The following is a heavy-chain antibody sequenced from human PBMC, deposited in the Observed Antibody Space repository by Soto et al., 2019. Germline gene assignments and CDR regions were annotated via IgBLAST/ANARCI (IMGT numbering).Heavy chain of an antibody. Sequence: LRLSCAASGFTFSSYGMHWVRQAPGKGLEWVAVIWYDGSNKYYADSVKGRFTISRDNSKNTLYLQMNSLRAEDTAVYYCARPINTTYYYYYGMDVWGQGTTVTVSS. D-gene: IGHD1-20*01. J-gene: IGHJ6*02. CDR1: GFTFSSYG. V-gene: IGHV3-33*01. CDR2: IWYDGSNK. CDR3: ARPINTTYYYYYGMDV.